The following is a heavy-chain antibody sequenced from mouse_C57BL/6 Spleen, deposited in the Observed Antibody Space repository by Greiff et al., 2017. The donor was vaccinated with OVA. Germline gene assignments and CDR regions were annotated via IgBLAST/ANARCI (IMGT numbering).Heavy chain of an antibody. Sequence: EVQLQQSGPVLVKPGASVKMSCKASGYTFTDYYMNWVKQSHGKSLEWIGVINPYNGGTSYNQKFKGKATLTVDKSSSTAYMELNSLTSEDSAVYYCARRLGPYYAMDYWGQGTSVTVSS. D-gene: IGHD4-1*01. CDR3: ARRLGPYYAMDY. CDR1: GYTFTDYY. J-gene: IGHJ4*01. CDR2: INPYNGGT. V-gene: IGHV1-19*01.